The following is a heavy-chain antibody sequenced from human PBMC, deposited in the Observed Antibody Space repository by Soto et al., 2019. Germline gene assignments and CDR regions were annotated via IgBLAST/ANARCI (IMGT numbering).Heavy chain of an antibody. D-gene: IGHD5-18*01. CDR3: AKIQLWLQYYFDY. V-gene: IGHV3-30*18. CDR1: GFRFSSYG. J-gene: IGHJ4*02. CDR2: ISYDGSNK. Sequence: PGGSLRLSCTAAGFRFSSYGMHWVRQAPGKGLEWVAVISYDGSNKYYADSVKGRFTISRDNSKNTLYLQMNSLRAEDTAVYYCAKIQLWLQYYFDYWGQGTLVTVSS.